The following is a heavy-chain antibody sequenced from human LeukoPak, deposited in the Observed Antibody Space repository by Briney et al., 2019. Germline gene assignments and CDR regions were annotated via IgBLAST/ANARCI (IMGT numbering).Heavy chain of an antibody. CDR1: GGSISSYY. V-gene: IGHV4-59*01. Sequence: PSETLSLTCTVSGGSISSYYWSWLRQPPGKGLEWIGYIYYSGSTNYNPSLKSRVTISVDPSKNQFSLKLSSVTAADTAVYYCARQPHPPLHGYFDYWGQGTLVTGSS. J-gene: IGHJ4*02. CDR2: IYYSGST. CDR3: ARQPHPPLHGYFDY.